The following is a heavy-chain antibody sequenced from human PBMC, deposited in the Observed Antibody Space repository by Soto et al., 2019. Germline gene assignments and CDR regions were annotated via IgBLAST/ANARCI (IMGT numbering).Heavy chain of an antibody. Sequence: ASVKVSCKASGGTFSSYAISWVRQAPGQGLEWMGGITPIFGTANYAQKFQGRVTITADESTSTAYMELSSLRSEDTAVYYCARARGYCSGGSCYRYYYYGMDVWGQGTTVTVSS. J-gene: IGHJ6*02. CDR3: ARARGYCSGGSCYRYYYYGMDV. CDR1: GGTFSSYA. D-gene: IGHD2-15*01. CDR2: ITPIFGTA. V-gene: IGHV1-69*13.